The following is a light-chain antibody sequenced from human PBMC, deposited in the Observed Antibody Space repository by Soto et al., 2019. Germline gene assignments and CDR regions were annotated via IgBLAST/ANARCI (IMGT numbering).Light chain of an antibody. V-gene: IGKV3-15*01. J-gene: IGKJ5*01. CDR3: QLYGISPH. CDR2: DAS. Sequence: EVLMTQSPATLSVSPGEGAILSCGASQSVRSNLTWYRQQPGQAPSLLIYDASTRATGVPARLSGSGSGTEFTLTINSPQSEEFAVYYCQLYGISPHFGQGTRLEIK. CDR1: QSVRSN.